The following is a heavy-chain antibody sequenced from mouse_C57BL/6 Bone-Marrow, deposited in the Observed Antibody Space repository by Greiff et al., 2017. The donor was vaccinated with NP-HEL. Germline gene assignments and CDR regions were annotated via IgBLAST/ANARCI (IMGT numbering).Heavy chain of an antibody. CDR3: ARGWLALFAY. V-gene: IGHV5-17*01. J-gene: IGHJ3*01. Sequence: EVQRVESGGGLVKPGGSLKLSCAASGFTFSDYGMHWVRQAPEKGLEWVAYFSSGSSTIYYADTVKGRFTISLDNAKNTLCLQMTSLRSEDTAMYYCARGWLALFAYRGQGTLVTVAS. CDR1: GFTFSDYG. D-gene: IGHD2-3*01. CDR2: FSSGSSTI.